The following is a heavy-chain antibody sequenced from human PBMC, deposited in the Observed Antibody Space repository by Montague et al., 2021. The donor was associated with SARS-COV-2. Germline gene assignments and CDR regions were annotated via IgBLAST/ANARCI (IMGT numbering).Heavy chain of an antibody. J-gene: IGHJ6*02. CDR1: GGSISSSSYY. CDR3: AAGRLINDSEWNYPYYYYGMHV. CDR2: IYYSGST. Sequence: SETLSLTCTVSGGSISSSSYYWGWIRQPPGKGLEWIGYIYYSGSTYYNPSLRSRVIISIDTSKNQSSLKVSSATAADTAVYYCAAGRLINDSEWNYPYYYYGMHVWGQGTTVAVSS. D-gene: IGHD1-7*01. V-gene: IGHV4-39*07.